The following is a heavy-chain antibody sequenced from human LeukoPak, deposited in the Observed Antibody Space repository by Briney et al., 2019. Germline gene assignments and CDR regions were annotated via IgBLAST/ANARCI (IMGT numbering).Heavy chain of an antibody. V-gene: IGHV7-4-1*02. CDR3: ARDRVQLERGPLDY. CDR1: GYTFTSYG. CDR2: INTNTGNP. Sequence: ASVKVSCKASGYTFTSYGISWVRQAPGQELEWMGWINTNTGNPTYAQGFTGRFVFSLDTSVSTAYLQISSLKAEDTAVYYCARDRVQLERGPLDYWGQGTLVTVSS. D-gene: IGHD1-1*01. J-gene: IGHJ4*02.